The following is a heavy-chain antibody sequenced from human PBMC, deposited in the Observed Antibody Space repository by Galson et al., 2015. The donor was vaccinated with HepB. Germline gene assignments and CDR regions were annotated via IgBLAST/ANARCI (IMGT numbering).Heavy chain of an antibody. J-gene: IGHJ2*01. Sequence: SLRLSCAASGFSFNTYGMHWVRQAPGKGLEWVAAMSHDGRNKFYADSVKGRFQISRDNSMNTLYLQMNSLRAEDMALYYCAKDAFRFSIIRWYFDLWGRGTLVAVSS. D-gene: IGHD2/OR15-2a*01. CDR2: MSHDGRNK. CDR3: AKDAFRFSIIRWYFDL. V-gene: IGHV3-30*18. CDR1: GFSFNTYG.